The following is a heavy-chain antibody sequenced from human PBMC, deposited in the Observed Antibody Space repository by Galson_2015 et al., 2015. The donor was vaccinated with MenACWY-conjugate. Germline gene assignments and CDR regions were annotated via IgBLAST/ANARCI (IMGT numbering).Heavy chain of an antibody. J-gene: IGHJ4*02. CDR1: GFTFSTYS. Sequence: SLRLSCAASGFTFSTYSMNWVRQAPGKGLEWVSYISSSSTTIHYADSVKGRFTISRDNAKNSLSLQMNSLRPEDTAVYYCAREYCSSITCLFDYWGQGALVTVSP. D-gene: IGHD2-2*01. CDR3: AREYCSSITCLFDY. CDR2: ISSSSTTI. V-gene: IGHV3-48*04.